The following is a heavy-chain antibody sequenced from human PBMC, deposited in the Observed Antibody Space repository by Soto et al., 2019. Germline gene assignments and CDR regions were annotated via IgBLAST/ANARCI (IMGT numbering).Heavy chain of an antibody. D-gene: IGHD6-13*01. CDR2: IYYSGST. Sequence: PSETLSLTCTVSGGSISSGGYYWSWIRQHPGKGLEWIGYIYYSGSTYYNPSLKSRVTISVDTSKNQFSLKLSSVTAADTAVYYCARGQVGGGSSWYGCFGYWGQGTLVTVSS. CDR1: GGSISSGGYY. V-gene: IGHV4-31*03. CDR3: ARGQVGGGSSWYGCFGY. J-gene: IGHJ4*02.